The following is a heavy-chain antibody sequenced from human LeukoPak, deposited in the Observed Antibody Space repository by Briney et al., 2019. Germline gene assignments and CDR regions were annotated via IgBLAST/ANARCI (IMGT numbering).Heavy chain of an antibody. V-gene: IGHV4-4*02. D-gene: IGHD3-22*01. CDR2: IYHSGST. CDR1: GGSISSSNW. J-gene: IGHJ4*02. Sequence: PSETLSLTCAVSGGSISSSNWWSWVRQPPGKGLDWIGEIYHSGSTNYNPSLKSRVTISVDKSKNQFSLKLSSVTAADTAVYYCARVVDYYDSSGYYYFDYWGQGTLVTVSS. CDR3: ARVVDYYDSSGYYYFDY.